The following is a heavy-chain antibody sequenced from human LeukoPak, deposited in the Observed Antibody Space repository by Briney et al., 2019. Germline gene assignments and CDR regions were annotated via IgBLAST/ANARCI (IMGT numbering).Heavy chain of an antibody. CDR3: AREDGSSGYDDF. V-gene: IGHV4-38-2*02. CDR1: GGSITSYY. D-gene: IGHD5-12*01. Sequence: SETLSLTCTVSGGSITSYYWAWLRQPPGKGLEWIGSINHLGSAYYNPSLESRVTISVDTSKNHFSLNLKSVTAADTAVYYCAREDGSSGYDDFWGQGTLVTVSS. J-gene: IGHJ4*02. CDR2: INHLGSA.